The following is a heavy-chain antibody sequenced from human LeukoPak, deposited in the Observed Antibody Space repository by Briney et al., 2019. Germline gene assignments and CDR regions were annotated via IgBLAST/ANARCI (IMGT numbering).Heavy chain of an antibody. CDR3: ARVGDSFAVRLGYCSSTSCYSRLALPDY. CDR1: GYTFNTYG. J-gene: IGHJ4*02. Sequence: RGASVKVSCKASGYTFNTYGISWVRQAPGQGLEWMGWISAYNGNTNYAQKLQGRVTMTTDTSTSTAYMELRSLRSDDTAVYYCARVGDSFAVRLGYCSSTSCYSRLALPDYWGQGTLVTVSS. V-gene: IGHV1-18*01. CDR2: ISAYNGNT. D-gene: IGHD2-2*01.